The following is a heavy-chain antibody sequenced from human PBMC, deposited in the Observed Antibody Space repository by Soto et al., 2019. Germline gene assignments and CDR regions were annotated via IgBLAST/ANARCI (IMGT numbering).Heavy chain of an antibody. CDR3: ARMSYFYDKWYFDL. J-gene: IGHJ2*01. V-gene: IGHV4-30-4*01. CDR2: VYYSGTT. D-gene: IGHD3-22*01. Sequence: SETLSLTCTVSGASINNNDYYWSWIRQTPGEGLEWIGYVYYSGTTDYIPSLKSRLSMSIDKSQNQFTLKLNSVTAADTATYYCARMSYFYDKWYFDLWGRGTLVTGLL. CDR1: GASINNNDYY.